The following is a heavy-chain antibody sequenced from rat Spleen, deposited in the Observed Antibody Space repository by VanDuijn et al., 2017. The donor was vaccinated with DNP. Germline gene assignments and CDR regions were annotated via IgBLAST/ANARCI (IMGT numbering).Heavy chain of an antibody. J-gene: IGHJ2*01. D-gene: IGHD4-3*01. CDR2: IWSNGGT. CDR1: GLSLTSNS. CDR3: TRTGSYNSGYFFDY. V-gene: IGHV2-47*01. Sequence: QVQLKESGPGLVQPSQSLSLTCTVSGLSLTSNSVSWIRQPPGKGLEWMVGIWSNGGTDYDPALKSRLSISRDTSKSQVFLKMNSLQTEDTAIYFCTRTGSYNSGYFFDYWGQGVMVTVSS.